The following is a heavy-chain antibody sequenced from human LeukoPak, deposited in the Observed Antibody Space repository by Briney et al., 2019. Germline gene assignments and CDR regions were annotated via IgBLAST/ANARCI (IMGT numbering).Heavy chain of an antibody. CDR1: GYTFTSYY. V-gene: IGHV1-46*01. Sequence: ASVKVSCKASGYTFTSYYMHWVRQAPGQGLEWMGIINPSGGSTSYAQKFQGRVTMTRDTSTSTVYMELSSLRSEDTAVYYCARFEHPVKSWFVAGTDDYWGQGTLVTVSS. CDR3: ARFEHPVKSWFVAGTDDY. CDR2: INPSGGST. J-gene: IGHJ4*02. D-gene: IGHD6-19*01.